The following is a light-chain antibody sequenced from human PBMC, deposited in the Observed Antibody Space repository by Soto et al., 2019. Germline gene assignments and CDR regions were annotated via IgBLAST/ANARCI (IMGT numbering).Light chain of an antibody. CDR2: TDN. CDR1: SSNIGSNT. CDR3: ASWDDSLKGVV. Sequence: QSVLTQPPSASGTPGQRVTISCSGSSSNIGSNTINWYQQLPGTAPKLLIYTDNQRPSGVPDRFSGSKSGTSASLAISGLQSEDEAGYYCASWDDSLKGVVFGGGTKLTVL. V-gene: IGLV1-44*01. J-gene: IGLJ2*01.